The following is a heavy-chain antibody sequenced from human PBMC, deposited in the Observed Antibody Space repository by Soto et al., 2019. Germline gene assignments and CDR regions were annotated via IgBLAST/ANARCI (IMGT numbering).Heavy chain of an antibody. CDR3: ARGIAVAGPRFGNWFDP. CDR1: GWSFIGYY. Sequence: SETLSLTCAVYGWSFIGYYWSWIRQPPGKGLEWIGEIKHRGSTNYNPSLKSRVTISVDTSKNQFSLKLSSVTAEDTAVYYCARGIAVAGPRFGNWFDPWGQGTLVTVS. CDR2: IKHRGST. V-gene: IGHV4-34*01. D-gene: IGHD6-19*01. J-gene: IGHJ5*02.